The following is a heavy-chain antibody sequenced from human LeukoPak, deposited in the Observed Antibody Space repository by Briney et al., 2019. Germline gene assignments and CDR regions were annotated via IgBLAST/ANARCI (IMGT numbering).Heavy chain of an antibody. D-gene: IGHD1-26*01. CDR2: ISGSGGST. CDR1: GFTFSSYA. CDR3: ARDFEYSGSEYYFGY. J-gene: IGHJ4*02. V-gene: IGHV3-23*01. Sequence: PGGSLRLSCAASGFTFSSYAMSWVRQAPGKGLEWVSAISGSGGSTYYADSVKGRFTISRDNSKNTLYLQMNSLRAEDTAVYYCARDFEYSGSEYYFGYWGQGTLVTVSS.